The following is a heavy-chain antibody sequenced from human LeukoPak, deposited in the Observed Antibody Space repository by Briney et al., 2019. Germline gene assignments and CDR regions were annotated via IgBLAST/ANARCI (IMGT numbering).Heavy chain of an antibody. V-gene: IGHV3-53*01. Sequence: GGXXRLSCAASGFTFSSNYMSWVRQAPGKGVEGVSVIYSGGSTYYSDSVTGGWTISRDNCKNKLDLQMNSLRAEDTAVYYCAGSGSYGQYYFDYWGQGTLVTVSS. CDR3: AGSGSYGQYYFDY. J-gene: IGHJ4*02. CDR1: GFTFSSNY. CDR2: IYSGGST. D-gene: IGHD1-26*01.